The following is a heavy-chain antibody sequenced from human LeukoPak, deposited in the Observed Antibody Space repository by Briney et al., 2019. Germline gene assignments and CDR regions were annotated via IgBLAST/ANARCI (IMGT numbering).Heavy chain of an antibody. Sequence: GSLRLSCAASGFTFSRYWMNCVRQAPGKGLEWVAKIKKDGSDKYYVDSVKGRFTISRDNAKNSLYLQMNSLRAEDTAVYYCARDTSPSIAAVGYDAFDIWGQGTMVTVSS. CDR2: IKKDGSDK. D-gene: IGHD6-13*01. CDR1: GFTFSRYW. J-gene: IGHJ3*02. CDR3: ARDTSPSIAAVGYDAFDI. V-gene: IGHV3-7*01.